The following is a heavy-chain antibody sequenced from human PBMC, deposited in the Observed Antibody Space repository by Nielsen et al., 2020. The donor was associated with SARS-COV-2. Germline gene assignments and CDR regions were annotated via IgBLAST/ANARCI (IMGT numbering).Heavy chain of an antibody. CDR3: ASYIAARPSYYYYGMDV. D-gene: IGHD6-6*01. J-gene: IGHJ6*02. CDR2: MNPNSGNT. V-gene: IGHV1-8*01. CDR1: GYTFTSYD. Sequence: ASVKVSCKASGYTFTSYDINWVRQATGQGLEWMGWMNPNSGNTGYAQKFQGRVTMTRNTSISTAYTELSSLRSEDTAVYYCASYIAARPSYYYYGMDVWGQGTTVTVSS.